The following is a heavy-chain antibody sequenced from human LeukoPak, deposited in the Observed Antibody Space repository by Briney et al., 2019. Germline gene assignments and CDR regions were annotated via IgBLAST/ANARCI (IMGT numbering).Heavy chain of an antibody. Sequence: PGGSLRLSCAASGFTFSSYWMHWVRQAPGKGLEWVSSISSSSSYIYYADSVKGRFTISRDNAKNSLYLQMNSLRAEDTAVYYCASLSYDSSGYYPYPFDYWGQGTLVTVSS. V-gene: IGHV3-21*01. J-gene: IGHJ4*02. CDR1: GFTFSSYW. CDR3: ASLSYDSSGYYPYPFDY. CDR2: ISSSSSYI. D-gene: IGHD3-22*01.